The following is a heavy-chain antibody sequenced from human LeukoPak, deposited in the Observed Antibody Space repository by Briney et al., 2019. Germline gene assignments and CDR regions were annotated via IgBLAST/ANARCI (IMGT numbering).Heavy chain of an antibody. V-gene: IGHV3-30*18. CDR2: TTHDGMYT. CDR3: TKGGGISANPLDP. CDR1: GFSLWTSG. J-gene: IGHJ5*02. Sequence: GGSLRLSCAASGFSLWTSGIHWVRQAPGKGLEWLSLTTHDGMYTNYADSVKGRFTIFTDTSKNTVYLQMNSLRPEDTAVYYCTKGGGISANPLDPWGQGTLVIVSS. D-gene: IGHD4-23*01.